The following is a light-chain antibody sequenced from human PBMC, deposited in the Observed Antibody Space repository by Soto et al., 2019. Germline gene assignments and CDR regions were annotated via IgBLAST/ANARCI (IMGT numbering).Light chain of an antibody. Sequence: QSALTQPRSVSGSPGQSVTISCTGTSSDVGGYNYVSWYQQHPGKAPKLMIYDVSKRPSGVPDRFSGSKSGNTASLTISGLQAEDEADYYCCSYAGSRVFGTWTKLTVL. CDR3: CSYAGSRV. CDR2: DVS. CDR1: SSDVGGYNY. J-gene: IGLJ1*01. V-gene: IGLV2-11*01.